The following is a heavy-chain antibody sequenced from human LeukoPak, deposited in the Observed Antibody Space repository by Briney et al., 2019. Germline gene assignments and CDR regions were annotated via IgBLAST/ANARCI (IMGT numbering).Heavy chain of an antibody. CDR1: GFTFSSYW. V-gene: IGHV3-74*01. J-gene: IGHJ6*04. CDR3: ARDLHV. Sequence: GGSLRLSCVASGFTFSSYWMHWVRQVPGKGLVWVSRINGDGSTTNYAEFVKGRFTISRDNAKNTLYLQLNSLRAEDSAVYYCARDLHVWGKGTTVTISS. D-gene: IGHD4-11*01. CDR2: INGDGSTT.